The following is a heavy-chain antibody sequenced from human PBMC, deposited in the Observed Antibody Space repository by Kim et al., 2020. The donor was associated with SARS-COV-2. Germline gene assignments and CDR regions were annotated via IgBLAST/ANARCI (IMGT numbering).Heavy chain of an antibody. Sequence: NYNPSLESRVTISVDTSNNQFSLRLGSVTAADTAIYYCARGHKVVDAVLDHWGQGTLVTVSS. CDR3: ARGHKVVDAVLDH. V-gene: IGHV4-34*01. D-gene: IGHD2-8*02. J-gene: IGHJ4*02.